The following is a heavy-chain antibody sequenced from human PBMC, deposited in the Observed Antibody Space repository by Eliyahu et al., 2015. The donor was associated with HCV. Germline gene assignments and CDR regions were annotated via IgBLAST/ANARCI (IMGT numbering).Heavy chain of an antibody. J-gene: IGHJ5*02. CDR3: ARDVGWAPGGP. CDR2: ITPXGDRT. Sequence: QVQVVQSGAEVRKPGASVKLSCRPXGHXXXXNYXXWVRQAPGQGLEWVGIITPXGDRTTYAQKVQGRVTMTRDTSTSTVYMELHSLRSEDTAVYYCARDVGWAPGGPWGQGTLVTVSS. V-gene: IGHV1-46*01. CDR1: GHXXXXNY. D-gene: IGHD6-19*01.